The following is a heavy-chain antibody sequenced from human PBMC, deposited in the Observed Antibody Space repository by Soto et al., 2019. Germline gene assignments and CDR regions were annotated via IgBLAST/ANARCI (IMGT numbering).Heavy chain of an antibody. CDR2: ISGSVGST. D-gene: IGHD3-3*01. CDR3: EKDKGLKYYDFWSGYWFDY. CDR1: VFTFSSYA. J-gene: IGHJ4*02. V-gene: IGHV3-23*01. Sequence: VGSLILSCSASVFTFSSYAISWSRQAPGNGLEWVSAISGSVGSTYYADSVKGRFTISRDNSKNTLYLQMNSLRAEDTAVYYCEKDKGLKYYDFWSGYWFDYWGQGTLVTVSS.